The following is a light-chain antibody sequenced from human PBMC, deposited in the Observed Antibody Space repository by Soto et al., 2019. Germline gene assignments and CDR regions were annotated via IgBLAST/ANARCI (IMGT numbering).Light chain of an antibody. Sequence: IQVTQCPSSLSVSVGDRVTITCGASQRVGTYLNWYRKKQGKAPNLLIYGVSSLHSGVPSRVSGSGSETDDTRTISSMRTEDVETYQCLQSYRNTRTFGQGTKVDIK. CDR2: GVS. V-gene: IGKV1-39*01. CDR3: LQSYRNTRT. J-gene: IGKJ1*01. CDR1: QRVGTY.